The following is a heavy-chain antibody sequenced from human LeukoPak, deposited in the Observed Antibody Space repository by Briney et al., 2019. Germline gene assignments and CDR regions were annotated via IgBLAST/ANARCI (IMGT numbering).Heavy chain of an antibody. CDR2: ISGSGGST. J-gene: IGHJ4*02. CDR1: GFTFSSYA. Sequence: EGSLRLSCAASGFTFSSYAMSWVRQAPGKGLEWVSAISGSGGSTYYADSVKGRFTISRDNSKNTLYLQMNSLRAEDTAVYYCAKDRYYYDSSGYLDYWGQGTLVTVSS. V-gene: IGHV3-23*01. D-gene: IGHD3-22*01. CDR3: AKDRYYYDSSGYLDY.